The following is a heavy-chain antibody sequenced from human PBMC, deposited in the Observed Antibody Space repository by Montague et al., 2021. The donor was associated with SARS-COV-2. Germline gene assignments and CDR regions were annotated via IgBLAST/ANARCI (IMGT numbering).Heavy chain of an antibody. J-gene: IGHJ6*02. Sequence: SETLSLTCAVYGGSSSGYYWSWIRQPPGKGLEWIGEINHSGSTNYNPSLKSRVTISVDTSKNQFSLKLSSVTAADTAVYYCARVRYYGSRTSLGMDVWGQGTTVTVSS. V-gene: IGHV4-34*01. D-gene: IGHD3-10*01. CDR2: INHSGST. CDR3: ARVRYYGSRTSLGMDV. CDR1: GGSSSGYY.